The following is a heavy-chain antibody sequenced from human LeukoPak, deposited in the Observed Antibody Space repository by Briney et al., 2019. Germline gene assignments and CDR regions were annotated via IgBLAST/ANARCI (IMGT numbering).Heavy chain of an antibody. V-gene: IGHV3-7*01. D-gene: IGHD6-13*01. Sequence: GGSLRLSCAASGFTFSSYWMSWVRQAPGKGLEWVANIKQDGSEKYYVDSVKGRFTISRDNAKNSLYLQMNSLRAEDTAVYYCARGGRYSSFLPLVGYWGQGTLVTVSS. CDR3: ARGGRYSSFLPLVGY. CDR2: IKQDGSEK. J-gene: IGHJ4*02. CDR1: GFTFSSYW.